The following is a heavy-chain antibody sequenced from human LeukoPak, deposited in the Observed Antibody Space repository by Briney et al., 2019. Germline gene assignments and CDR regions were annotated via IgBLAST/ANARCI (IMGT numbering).Heavy chain of an antibody. V-gene: IGHV4-59*11. CDR1: GGSISSHY. Sequence: SETLSLTCTVSGGSISSHYWSWIRQPPGKGLEWIGYFYYSGSTNYNPSLKSRVTISVDTSKNQFSLKLSSVTAADTAVYYCAREGYCSGGSCYLGWFDPWGQGTLVTVSS. CDR3: AREGYCSGGSCYLGWFDP. J-gene: IGHJ5*02. D-gene: IGHD2-15*01. CDR2: FYYSGST.